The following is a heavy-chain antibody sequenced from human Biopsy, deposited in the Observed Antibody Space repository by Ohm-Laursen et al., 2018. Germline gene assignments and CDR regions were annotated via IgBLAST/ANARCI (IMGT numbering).Heavy chain of an antibody. D-gene: IGHD3-3*01. CDR1: GASMTGYF. CDR2: IYTIGDT. J-gene: IGHJ3*01. V-gene: IGHV4-4*07. CDR3: AREDEGLLRALDL. Sequence: GTLSLTCPVSGASMTGYFWTWVRQPAGKGLKWIGHIYTIGDTTYNPSLESRVTMSLDTSKNQFSLKMTSLTAADTAVYFCAREDEGLLRALDLWGQGTMVTVSS.